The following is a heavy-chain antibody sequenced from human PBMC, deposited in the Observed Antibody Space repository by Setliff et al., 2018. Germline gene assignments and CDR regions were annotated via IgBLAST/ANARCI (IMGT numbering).Heavy chain of an antibody. CDR1: GGSISSFS. D-gene: IGHD2-15*01. Sequence: SETLSLTCTVSGGSISSFSWSWIRQPPGKGLEWIGYIYNGGSTNYNPSLKSRVTILSDTSKNQFSLILSSVTAADTAVYYCASERESASRQTYFDSWGQGTLVTVSS. V-gene: IGHV4-59*01. CDR3: ASERESASRQTYFDS. J-gene: IGHJ4*02. CDR2: IYNGGST.